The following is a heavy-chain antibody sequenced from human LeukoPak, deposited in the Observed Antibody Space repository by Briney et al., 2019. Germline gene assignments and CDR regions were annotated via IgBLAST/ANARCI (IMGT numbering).Heavy chain of an antibody. CDR1: GGSISSYY. J-gene: IGHJ4*02. CDR3: ARGTYCSSSSSYRLDN. D-gene: IGHD2-2*01. CDR2: ISYNGSP. Sequence: NPSETLSLTCTVSGGSISSYYWNWIRQPPGEGLEWIGYISYNGSPIYNPSLKSRVTISVGTSKNQFSLRLSAVTTAGTAVYYCARGTYCSSSSSYRLDNWGQGALVTVSS. V-gene: IGHV4-59*01.